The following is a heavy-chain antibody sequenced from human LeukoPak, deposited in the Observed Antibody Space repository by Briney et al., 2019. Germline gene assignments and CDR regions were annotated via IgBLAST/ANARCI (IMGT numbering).Heavy chain of an antibody. D-gene: IGHD3-3*01. CDR2: INHNGSEK. V-gene: IGHV3-7*03. Sequence: GGSLRLSCSASGFTFSYYAIHWVRQAPGKGLEWVANINHNGSEKYYVDSVKGRFTISRDNAKNSLFLQMNSLRAEDTAVYYCARDLRSVSRYDVFDIWGLGTMVTVSS. CDR1: GFTFSYYA. CDR3: ARDLRSVSRYDVFDI. J-gene: IGHJ3*02.